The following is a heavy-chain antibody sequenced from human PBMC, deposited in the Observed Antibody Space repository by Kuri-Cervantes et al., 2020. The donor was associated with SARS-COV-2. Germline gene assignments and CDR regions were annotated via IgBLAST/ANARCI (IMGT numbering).Heavy chain of an antibody. CDR1: GGTFSTYP. J-gene: IGHJ4*02. D-gene: IGHD3-9*01. Sequence: SVKVSCKASGGTFSTYPFTWVRRAPGQGLEWMGAIIPIFGTTNFAQKFQDRLTITADESTTTVYMELTSLRAEDTAIFYCARGASALRYFDWLPPLDSWGQGTLVTVSS. V-gene: IGHV1-69*13. CDR3: ARGASALRYFDWLPPLDS. CDR2: IIPIFGTT.